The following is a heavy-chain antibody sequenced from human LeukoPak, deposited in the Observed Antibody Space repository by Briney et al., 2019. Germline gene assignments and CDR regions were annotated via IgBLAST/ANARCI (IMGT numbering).Heavy chain of an antibody. Sequence: SVKVSCKASGGTFSSYAISWVRQAPGQGLEWMGGIIPIFGTANYAQKFQGRVTITADESTSTAYMELSSLRSEDTAVYYCARGRRLGYCSSTSCYLVYWGQGTLVTVSS. CDR1: GGTFSSYA. J-gene: IGHJ4*02. CDR2: IIPIFGTA. D-gene: IGHD2-2*01. V-gene: IGHV1-69*13. CDR3: ARGRRLGYCSSTSCYLVY.